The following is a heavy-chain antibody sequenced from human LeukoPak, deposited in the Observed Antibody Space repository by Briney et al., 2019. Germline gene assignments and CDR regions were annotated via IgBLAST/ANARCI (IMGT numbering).Heavy chain of an antibody. CDR2: IYYSGST. V-gene: IGHV4-59*12. CDR1: GGSISSYY. CDR3: ARGSEGAPLHFDY. Sequence: PSETLSLTCTVSGGSISSYYWSWIRQPPGKGLEWIGYIYYSGSTNYNPSLKSRVTISVDTSKNQFSLQLNSVTPEDTAVYYCARGSEGAPLHFDYWGQGTLVTVSS. D-gene: IGHD1-26*01. J-gene: IGHJ4*02.